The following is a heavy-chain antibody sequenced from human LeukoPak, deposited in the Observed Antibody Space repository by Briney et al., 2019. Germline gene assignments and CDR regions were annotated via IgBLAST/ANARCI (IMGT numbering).Heavy chain of an antibody. J-gene: IGHJ6*04. CDR2: IYPGDSDT. Sequence: GESLKISCKGSGYSFTSYWIGWVRQMPGKGLEWMGIIYPGDSDTRYSPSFQGQVIISADKSISTAYLQWSSLKASDTVMYYCARSLRYDILTGYDYYYGMDVWGKGTTVTVSS. D-gene: IGHD3-9*01. CDR1: GYSFTSYW. V-gene: IGHV5-51*01. CDR3: ARSLRYDILTGYDYYYGMDV.